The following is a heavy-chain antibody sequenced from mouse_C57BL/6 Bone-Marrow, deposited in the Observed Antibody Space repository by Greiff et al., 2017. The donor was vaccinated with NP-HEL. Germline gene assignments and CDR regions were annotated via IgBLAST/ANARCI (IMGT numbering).Heavy chain of an antibody. CDR2: IYPGGGCT. V-gene: IGHV1-63*01. D-gene: IGHD4-1*01. J-gene: IGHJ4*01. CDR3: ARAWDDYAMDY. Sequence: QVQLKQSGAELVRPGTSVKMSCKASGYTFTNYWIGWAKQRPGHGLEWIGDIYPGGGCTNYNEKFKGKATLTADKSSSTAYMQFSSLTSEDSAIYYCARAWDDYAMDYWGQGTSVTVSS. CDR1: GYTFTNYW.